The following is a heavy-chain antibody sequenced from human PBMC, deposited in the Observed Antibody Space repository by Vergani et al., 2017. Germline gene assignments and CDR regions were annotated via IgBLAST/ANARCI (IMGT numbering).Heavy chain of an antibody. CDR1: GFTFGDYA. V-gene: IGHV3-49*03. CDR2: IRSKAYGGTT. CDR3: ASSTVTTEGAFDI. J-gene: IGHJ3*02. D-gene: IGHD4-17*01. Sequence: EVQLVESGGGLVQPGRSLRLSCTASGFTFGDYAMSWFRQAPGKGLEWVGFIRSKAYGGTTEYAASVKGRFTISRDNSKNTLYLQMNSLRAEDTAVYYCASSTVTTEGAFDIWGQGTMVTVSS.